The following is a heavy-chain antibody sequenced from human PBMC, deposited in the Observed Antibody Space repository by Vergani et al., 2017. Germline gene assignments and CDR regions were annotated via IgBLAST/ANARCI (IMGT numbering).Heavy chain of an antibody. CDR3: ARHRGDNDRGGMDV. Sequence: QVQLQESGPGLVRPSQTLSLTCTVSGGSISSGSYYWSWFRQPAGKGLEWIGRFYTGGGTSYNPSLKRRVTIAVDTSKNQFSLKLSSVTAADTAVYYCARHRGDNDRGGMDVWGQGTTVTVSS. V-gene: IGHV4-61*02. J-gene: IGHJ6*02. CDR1: GGSISSGSYY. D-gene: IGHD2-21*02. CDR2: FYTGGGT.